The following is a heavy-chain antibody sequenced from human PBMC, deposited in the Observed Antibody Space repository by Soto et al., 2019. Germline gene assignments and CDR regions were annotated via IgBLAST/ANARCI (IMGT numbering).Heavy chain of an antibody. V-gene: IGHV4-39*01. Sequence: SETLSLTCTVSGGSISSSSYYWGWIRQPPGKGLEWIGSIYYSGSTYYNPSLKSRVTISVDTSKNQFSLKLSSVTAADTAVCYCARPGITMVLQDDLEYFQHWGQGTLVT. CDR3: ARPGITMVLQDDLEYFQH. CDR2: IYYSGST. D-gene: IGHD3-10*01. J-gene: IGHJ1*01. CDR1: GGSISSSSYY.